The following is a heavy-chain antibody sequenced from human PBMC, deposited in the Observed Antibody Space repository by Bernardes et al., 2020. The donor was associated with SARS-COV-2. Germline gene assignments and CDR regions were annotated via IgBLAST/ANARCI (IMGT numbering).Heavy chain of an antibody. V-gene: IGHV3-11*03. CDR1: GFTFSDYY. D-gene: IGHD6-19*01. CDR3: ARRAGHGPARRPQYNWFDP. Sequence: GGLRLSCAASGFTFSDYYMSWIRQAPGKGLEWVSYISSSSSYTNYADSVKGRFTISRDNAKNSLYLQMNSLRAEDTAVYYCARRAGHGPARRPQYNWFDPWGQGTLDTVSS. J-gene: IGHJ5*02. CDR2: ISSSSSYT.